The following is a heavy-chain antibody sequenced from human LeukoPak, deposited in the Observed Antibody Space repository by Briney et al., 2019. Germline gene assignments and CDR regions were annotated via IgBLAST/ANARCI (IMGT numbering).Heavy chain of an antibody. CDR1: GFTFSSYA. V-gene: IGHV3-23*01. CDR3: AKLGRGDYDSSGYFALRSAGGMDY. D-gene: IGHD3-22*01. J-gene: IGHJ4*02. CDR2: ISGSGGST. Sequence: QPGGSLRLSCAASGFTFSSYAMSWVRQAPGKGLEWVSAISGSGGSTYYADSVKGRFTISRDNSKNTLYLQMNSLRAEDTSVYYCAKLGRGDYDSSGYFALRSAGGMDYWGQGTLVTVSS.